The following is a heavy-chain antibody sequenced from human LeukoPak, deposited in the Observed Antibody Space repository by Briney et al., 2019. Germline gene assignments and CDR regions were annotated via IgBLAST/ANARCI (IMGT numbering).Heavy chain of an antibody. V-gene: IGHV1-69*13. Sequence: GASVKVSCKASGGTFSSYAISWVRQAPGQGLEWMGGIIPIFGTANYAQKFQGRVTITADESTSTAYMELSSLRSEDTAVYYCARGGLVTRYYYDSSGYRGGWFDPWGQGTLVTVSS. CDR1: GGTFSSYA. J-gene: IGHJ5*02. D-gene: IGHD3-22*01. CDR2: IIPIFGTA. CDR3: ARGGLVTRYYYDSSGYRGGWFDP.